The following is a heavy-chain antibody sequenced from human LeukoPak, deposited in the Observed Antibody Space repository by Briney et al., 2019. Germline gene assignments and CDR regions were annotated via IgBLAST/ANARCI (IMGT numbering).Heavy chain of an antibody. CDR2: IYYSGST. CDR3: ARDPHQAVYCSSTSCAPGAFDI. J-gene: IGHJ3*02. D-gene: IGHD2-2*01. Sequence: SQTLSLTCTVSGGSISSGGYYWSWIRQHPGKGLEWIGYIYYSGSTYYNPSLKSRVTISVDTSKNQFSLKLSSVTAADTAVYYYARDPHQAVYCSSTSCAPGAFDIWGQGTMVTVSS. CDR1: GGSISSGGYY. V-gene: IGHV4-31*03.